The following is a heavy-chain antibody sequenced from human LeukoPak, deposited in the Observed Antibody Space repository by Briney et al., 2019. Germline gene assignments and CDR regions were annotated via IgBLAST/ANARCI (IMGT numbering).Heavy chain of an antibody. V-gene: IGHV4-31*03. Sequence: SETLSLTCTVSGGSISSGGYYWSWIRQHPGKGLEWNGYIYYSGSTYYNPSLKSRVTISVDTSKNQFSLKLSSVTAADTAVYYCARVRGINFDYWGQGTLVTVSS. CDR2: IYYSGST. D-gene: IGHD1-14*01. CDR3: ARVRGINFDY. CDR1: GGSISSGGYY. J-gene: IGHJ4*02.